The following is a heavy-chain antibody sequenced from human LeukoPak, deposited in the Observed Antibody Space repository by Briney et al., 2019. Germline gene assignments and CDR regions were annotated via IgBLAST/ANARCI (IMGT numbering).Heavy chain of an antibody. J-gene: IGHJ5*02. CDR3: ARVKGDYVPRSWFDP. V-gene: IGHV4-34*01. D-gene: IGHD4-17*01. Sequence: PSETLSLTCTVYGGSFSGYYWSWIRQPPGKGLEWIGEINHSGSTNYNPSLKSRVTISVDTSKNQYSLKLSSVTAADTAVYYCARVKGDYVPRSWFDPWGQGTLVTVSS. CDR1: GGSFSGYY. CDR2: INHSGST.